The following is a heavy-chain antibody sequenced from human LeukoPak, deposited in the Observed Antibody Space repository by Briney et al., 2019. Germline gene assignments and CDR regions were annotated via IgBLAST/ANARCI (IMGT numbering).Heavy chain of an antibody. CDR2: ISGSGGST. J-gene: IGHJ1*01. CDR1: GFTFSSYA. CDR3: AKDRPPYSSGRWGYFQH. Sequence: GGSLRLSSAASGFTFSSYAMSWVRQAPGKGLEWVSAISGSGGSTYYADSVKGRFTISRDNSKNTLYLQMNSLRAEDTAVYYCAKDRPPYSSGRWGYFQHWGQGTLVTVSS. D-gene: IGHD6-19*01. V-gene: IGHV3-23*01.